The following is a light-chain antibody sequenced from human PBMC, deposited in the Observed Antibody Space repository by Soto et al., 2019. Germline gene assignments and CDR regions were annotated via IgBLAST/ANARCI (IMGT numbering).Light chain of an antibody. CDR2: EVS. CDR3: SSYAGSSNV. CDR1: SSDVGGYNY. Sequence: QSVLTQPASVSGSPGQSITISCTGTSSDVGGYNYVSWYQQHPGKAPKVMIYEVSNRPSGVSNRFSGSKSGNTASLTVSGLQAEDEADYYCSSYAGSSNVFGTGTKVTVL. J-gene: IGLJ1*01. V-gene: IGLV2-14*01.